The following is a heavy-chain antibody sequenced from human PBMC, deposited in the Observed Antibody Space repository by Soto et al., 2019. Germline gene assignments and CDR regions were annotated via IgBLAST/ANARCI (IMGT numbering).Heavy chain of an antibody. V-gene: IGHV4-39*01. CDR3: ARTGRSTAFVGDPQDYYYYMDV. CDR2: IYYSGST. J-gene: IGHJ6*03. D-gene: IGHD4-17*01. CDR1: GGSISSSSYY. Sequence: QLLLQESGPGLVKPSETLSLTCTVSGGSISSSSYYWGWIRQPPGKGLEWIGSIYYSGSTYYNPSLKSRVTISVDTSKNQFSLKLSSVTAADTAVYYCARTGRSTAFVGDPQDYYYYMDVWGKGTTVTVSS.